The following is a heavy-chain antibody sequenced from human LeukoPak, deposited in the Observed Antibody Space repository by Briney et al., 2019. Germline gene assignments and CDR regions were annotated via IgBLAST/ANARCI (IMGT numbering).Heavy chain of an antibody. V-gene: IGHV5-51*01. D-gene: IGHD4-17*01. J-gene: IGHJ4*02. CDR2: IYPGDSDT. CDR1: GYSFTSYW. CDR3: ARPSPDGDYDLSH. Sequence: GESLKISCKGSGYSFTSYWIGWVRQMPGKGLEWVRIIYPGDSDTRYSPSFQGQVTISADKSVSTAYLQWSSLKASDTAMYYCARPSPDGDYDLSHWGQGTLVTVSS.